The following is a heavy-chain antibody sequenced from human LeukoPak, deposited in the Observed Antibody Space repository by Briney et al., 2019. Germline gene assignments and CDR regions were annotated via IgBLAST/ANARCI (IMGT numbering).Heavy chain of an antibody. CDR3: ARGLGWTNWYFDI. V-gene: IGHV4-61*02. D-gene: IGHD6-19*01. J-gene: IGHJ2*01. CDR1: GGSISSGSYY. CDR2: IYTSGST. Sequence: SETLSLTCTVSGGSISSGSYYWSWIRQPAGKGLEWIGRIYTSGSTNYNPSLKSRVTISVDTSKNQFSLKLSSVTAADTAVYYCARGLGWTNWYFDIWGRGTLVTVSS.